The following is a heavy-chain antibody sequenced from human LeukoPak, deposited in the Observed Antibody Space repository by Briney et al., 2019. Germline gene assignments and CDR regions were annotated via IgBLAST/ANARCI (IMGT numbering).Heavy chain of an antibody. J-gene: IGHJ4*02. CDR2: IKQDGSEK. CDR3: ARSKIPRTTYYFDY. V-gene: IGHV3-7*01. CDR1: GFTFSSYW. D-gene: IGHD1-1*01. Sequence: GGSLRLSCAASGFTFSSYWMSWVRQAPGKGLEWVANIKQDGSEKYYVDSVKGRFTISRDNAKNSLYLQMNSLRAEDTAVYYCARSKIPRTTYYFDYWGQGTLVTVSS.